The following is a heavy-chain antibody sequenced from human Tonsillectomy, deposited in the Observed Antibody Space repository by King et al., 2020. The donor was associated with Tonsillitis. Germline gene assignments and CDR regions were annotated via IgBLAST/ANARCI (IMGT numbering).Heavy chain of an antibody. CDR2: IDSSGGNT. CDR3: AKGWELDDYYYGMDV. D-gene: IGHD1-26*01. V-gene: IGHV3-23*04. Sequence: VQLVESGGGLVQPGGSLRLSCAASGFTFRSYAMTWVRQAPGKGLEWVSAIDSSGGNTYYADSVKGRFTISRDNSKNTLHLQMNSLRDDDAAIYYCAKGWELDDYYYGMDVWGQGTTVTVSS. CDR1: GFTFRSYA. J-gene: IGHJ6*02.